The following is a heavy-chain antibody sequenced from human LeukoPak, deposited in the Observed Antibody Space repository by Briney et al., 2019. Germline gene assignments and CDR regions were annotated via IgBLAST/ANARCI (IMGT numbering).Heavy chain of an antibody. CDR2: MNPNSGNT. CDR1: GYTFTSYD. J-gene: IGHJ4*02. Sequence: ASVKVSCKASGYTFTSYDINWVRQATGQGLEWMGWMNPNSGNTGYAQKFQGRVTMTRNTSISTAYMELSSLRSDDTAVYYCARDLRRGSSSWYVSGGDYWGQGTLVTVSS. V-gene: IGHV1-8*01. D-gene: IGHD6-13*01. CDR3: ARDLRRGSSSWYVSGGDY.